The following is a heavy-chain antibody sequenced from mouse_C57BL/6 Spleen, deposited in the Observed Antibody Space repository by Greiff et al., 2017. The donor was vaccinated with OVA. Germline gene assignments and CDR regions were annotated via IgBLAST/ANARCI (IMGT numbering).Heavy chain of an antibody. V-gene: IGHV5-17*01. D-gene: IGHD1-1*01. J-gene: IGHJ4*01. CDR3: AKGIYYYGSSYAMDY. Sequence: EVKLVESGGGLVKPGGSLKLSCAASGFTFSDYGMHWVRQAPEKGLEWVAYISSGSSTIYYADTVKGRFTISRDNAKNTLFLQMTSLRSEDTAMYYGAKGIYYYGSSYAMDYWGQGTSVTGSS. CDR2: ISSGSSTI. CDR1: GFTFSDYG.